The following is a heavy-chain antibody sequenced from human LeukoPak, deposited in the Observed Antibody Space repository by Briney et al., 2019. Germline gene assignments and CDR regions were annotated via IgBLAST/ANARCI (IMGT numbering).Heavy chain of an antibody. CDR3: ARRLTQYDCFDP. Sequence: SQTPSLTCAISGDSVSSNSVTWNWIRQSPSRGLEWLGRTYYRSAWYNDYAVSVRGRITVNPDTSKNQFSLHLNSVTPEDTAVYYCARRLTQYDCFDPWGQGILVTVSS. V-gene: IGHV6-1*01. J-gene: IGHJ5*02. CDR1: GDSVSSNSVT. D-gene: IGHD2-2*01. CDR2: TYYRSAWYN.